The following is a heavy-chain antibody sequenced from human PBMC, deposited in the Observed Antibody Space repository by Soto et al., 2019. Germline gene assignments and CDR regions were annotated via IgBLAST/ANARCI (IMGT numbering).Heavy chain of an antibody. CDR1: GFTFSSYA. CDR2: ISYDGSNK. Sequence: QVQLVESGGGVVQPGRSLRLSCAASGFTFSSYAMHWVRQAPGKGLEWVAVISYDGSNKYYADSVKGRFTISRDNSKNTLYLQMNSLRAEDTAVYYCAITRYYDILTGSRFDYWGQVTLVTVSS. V-gene: IGHV3-30-3*01. J-gene: IGHJ4*02. CDR3: AITRYYDILTGSRFDY. D-gene: IGHD3-9*01.